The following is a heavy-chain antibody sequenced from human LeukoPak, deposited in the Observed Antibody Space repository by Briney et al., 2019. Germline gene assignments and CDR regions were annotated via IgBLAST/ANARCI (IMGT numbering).Heavy chain of an antibody. D-gene: IGHD6-13*01. V-gene: IGHV3-7*01. CDR1: GFTFSSYW. Sequence: GGSLRLSCAASGFTFSSYWMSWVRQAPGKGLEWVANIKQDGSEKYYVDSVKGRFTISRDNAKNSLYLQMNSLRAEDTAVYYCARDIEAAGLFLDYWGQGTLVTVSS. J-gene: IGHJ4*02. CDR2: IKQDGSEK. CDR3: ARDIEAAGLFLDY.